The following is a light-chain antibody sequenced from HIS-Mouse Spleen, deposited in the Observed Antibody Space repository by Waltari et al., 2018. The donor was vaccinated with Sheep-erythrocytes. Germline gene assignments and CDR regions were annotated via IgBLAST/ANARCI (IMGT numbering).Light chain of an antibody. CDR1: SSAVGCYNY. J-gene: IGLJ1*01. V-gene: IGLV2-11*01. CDR3: CSYAGSYNHV. CDR2: DVS. Sequence: QSALTQPRSVSGSPGQSVTISCTGTSSAVGCYNYVSCYQQHPGKAPKLMVYDVSKRPSGVPVRFSGSKSGNTASLTISGLQAEDEADYYCCSYAGSYNHVFATGTKVTVL.